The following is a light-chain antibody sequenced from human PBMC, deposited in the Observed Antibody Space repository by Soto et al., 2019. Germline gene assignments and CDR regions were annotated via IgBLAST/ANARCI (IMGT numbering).Light chain of an antibody. Sequence: EIVLTQSPGTLSLSPGERATLSCRASQSVNSSHLAWYQQKLGQAPRLLIHGASTRATAIPDRFSGSGSGTDFTLTISRLEPEDFAVYYCQQYLRSPSTFGQGTKVEIK. CDR2: GAS. CDR1: QSVNSSH. V-gene: IGKV3-20*01. CDR3: QQYLRSPST. J-gene: IGKJ2*01.